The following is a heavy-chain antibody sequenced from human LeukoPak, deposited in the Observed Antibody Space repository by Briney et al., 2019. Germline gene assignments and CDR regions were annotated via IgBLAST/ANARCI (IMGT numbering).Heavy chain of an antibody. J-gene: IGHJ2*01. CDR1: GGSISSSSYY. Sequence: SETLSLTCTVSGGSISSSSYYWGWIRQPPGKGLEWIGSIYYSGSTYYNPSLKSRVTISVDTSKNQFSLKLSSVTAADTAVYYCVGGNPALWYFDLWGRGTLVTVSS. CDR2: IYYSGST. V-gene: IGHV4-39*01. CDR3: VGGNPALWYFDL. D-gene: IGHD4-23*01.